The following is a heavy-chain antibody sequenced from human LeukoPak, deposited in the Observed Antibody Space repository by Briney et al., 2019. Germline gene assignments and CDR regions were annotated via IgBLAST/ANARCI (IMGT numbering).Heavy chain of an antibody. CDR1: GYTFTSYD. CDR2: MNPNSGNT. V-gene: IGHV1-8*01. CDR3: AREVRCSSTSCYSLTVDYYYYGMDV. Sequence: ASVKVSCKASGYTFTSYDINWVRQATGQGLEWMGWMNPNSGNTGYAQKFQGRVTMTRNTSISTAYMELSSLRSEDTAVYYCAREVRCSSTSCYSLTVDYYYYGMDVWGQGTTVTVSS. D-gene: IGHD2-2*02. J-gene: IGHJ6*02.